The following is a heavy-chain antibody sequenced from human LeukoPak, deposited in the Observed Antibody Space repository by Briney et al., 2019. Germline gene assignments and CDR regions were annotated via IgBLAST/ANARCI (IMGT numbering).Heavy chain of an antibody. Sequence: SQTLSLTCTVSGGSISSGSHYWIWIRQPAGKGLEWIGRIYTSGSTNYNPSLKGRVTISVDTSKNQFSLKLGSVTAADTAVYYCARDGTDCSSTSCYTPGHYYYMDVWGKGTTVTVSS. CDR2: IYTSGST. CDR1: GGSISSGSHY. J-gene: IGHJ6*03. D-gene: IGHD2-2*02. V-gene: IGHV4-61*02. CDR3: ARDGTDCSSTSCYTPGHYYYMDV.